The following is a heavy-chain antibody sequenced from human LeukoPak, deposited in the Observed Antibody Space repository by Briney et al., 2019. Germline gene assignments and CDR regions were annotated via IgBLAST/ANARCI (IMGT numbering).Heavy chain of an antibody. CDR2: IYHSGST. D-gene: IGHD5-18*01. Sequence: SETLSLTCAVSGYSINNGYYWGWIRQPPGKGLEWIGNIYHSGSTYYNPSLKSRVTISVDTSKNHSSLKLSSVTAADTAVYYCARHYAGYNYALDYWGQGTLVTVSS. CDR3: ARHYAGYNYALDY. CDR1: GYSINNGYY. V-gene: IGHV4-38-2*01. J-gene: IGHJ4*02.